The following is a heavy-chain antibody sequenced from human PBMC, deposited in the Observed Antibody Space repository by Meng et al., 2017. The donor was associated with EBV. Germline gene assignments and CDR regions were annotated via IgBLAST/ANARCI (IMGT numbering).Heavy chain of an antibody. J-gene: IGHJ4*02. CDR3: ARVGIAVAGTGDY. CDR1: GYTFTGYY. V-gene: IGHV1-2*06. CDR2: INPNSGGT. D-gene: IGHD6-19*01. Sequence: VQRGPPGAEVQKPGASGKVSCKASGYTFTGYYMHWVRQAPGQGLEWMGRINPNSGGTNYAQKFQGRVTMTRDTSISTAYMELSRLRSDDTAVYYCARVGIAVAGTGDYWGQGTLVTVSS.